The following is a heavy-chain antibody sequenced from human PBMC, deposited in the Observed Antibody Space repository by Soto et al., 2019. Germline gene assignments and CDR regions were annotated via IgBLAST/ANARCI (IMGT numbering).Heavy chain of an antibody. CDR3: ARGTRSGSYYYYGLDV. D-gene: IGHD1-26*01. CDR1: GCTFSSYA. J-gene: IGHJ6*02. CDR2: IIHIFGTT. V-gene: IGHV1-69*06. Sequence: QVQLVQSGADVKKPGSSVKVSCKASGCTFSSYAISWVRQAPGQGLEWMGWIIHIFGTTNYARRFQGRVTITADNAASTAYMELRSLRSEDTAVYYGARGTRSGSYYYYGLDVWGQGTTVTVSS.